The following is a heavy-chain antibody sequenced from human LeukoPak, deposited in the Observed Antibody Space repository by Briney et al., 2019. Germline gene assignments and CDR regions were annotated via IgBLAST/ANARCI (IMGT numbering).Heavy chain of an antibody. CDR1: GFTFSSYG. D-gene: IGHD3-10*01. CDR3: ASALNYYGPFDY. J-gene: IGHJ4*02. Sequence: GRSLRLSCAASGFTFSSYGMDWVRQAPGKGLEWVAVISYDGSNKYYADSVKGRFTISRVNSKNTLYLQMNSLRAEDTAVYYCASALNYYGPFDYWGQGTLVTVSS. CDR2: ISYDGSNK. V-gene: IGHV3-30*03.